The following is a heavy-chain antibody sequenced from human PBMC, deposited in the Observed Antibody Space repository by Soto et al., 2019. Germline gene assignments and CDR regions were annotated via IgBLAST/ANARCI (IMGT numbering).Heavy chain of an antibody. CDR2: SNPYNGNT. CDR1: GYTFTSYG. D-gene: IGHD3-16*01. V-gene: IGHV1-18*01. J-gene: IGHJ4*02. CDR3: ARDWFGIDY. Sequence: QVQLVQAGAEVKKPGSSVKVSCKASGYTFTSYGISWVRQAPGQGLEGMGWSNPYNGNTNYALKLQGRVTMTTDTSTNTAYMELRSLRSDDTAVYYCARDWFGIDYWGQRTLVTVSS.